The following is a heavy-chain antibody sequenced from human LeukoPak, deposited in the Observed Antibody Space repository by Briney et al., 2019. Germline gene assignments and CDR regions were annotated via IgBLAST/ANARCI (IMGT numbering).Heavy chain of an antibody. CDR3: TRGGSPPEALGDAFDM. V-gene: IGHV3-74*01. J-gene: IGHJ3*02. CDR2: INNDGSST. CDR1: GFTFSRYW. Sequence: GGSLRLSCAASGFTFSRYWMHWVRQAPGKGQVRVSRINNDGSSTIYADSVKGRFTISRDNAKSTLYLQMNSLRAEDTAVYYCTRGGSPPEALGDAFDMWGQGTMVTVSS. D-gene: IGHD1-26*01.